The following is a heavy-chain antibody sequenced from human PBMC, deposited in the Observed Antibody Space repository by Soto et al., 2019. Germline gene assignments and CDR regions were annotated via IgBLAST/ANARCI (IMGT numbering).Heavy chain of an antibody. CDR3: ARDIVYYDSSGWFDP. J-gene: IGHJ5*02. V-gene: IGHV4-4*07. Sequence: SGTLSLTCTVSGGSISSYYWSWIRQPAGKGLEWIGRIYTSGSTNYNPSLKSRVTMSVDTSKNQFSLKLSSVTAADTAVYYCARDIVYYDSSGWFDPWGQGTLVTVSS. CDR1: GGSISSYY. CDR2: IYTSGST. D-gene: IGHD3-22*01.